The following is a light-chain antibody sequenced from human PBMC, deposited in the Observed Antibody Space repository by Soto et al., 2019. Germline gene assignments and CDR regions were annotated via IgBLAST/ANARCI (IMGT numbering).Light chain of an antibody. CDR2: VGC. CDR3: MQALQKPIT. CDR1: QSLLHSNGISY. Sequence: VVVTQSPLSLPVTTGEPASMSCRASQSLLHSNGISYLRWYMQKPGQSRQLLVYVGCHRASGVPDRISCSGSGTEYTLRISRVEAEYVGIYYCMQALQKPITFGQGTKV. J-gene: IGKJ1*01. V-gene: IGKV2-28*01.